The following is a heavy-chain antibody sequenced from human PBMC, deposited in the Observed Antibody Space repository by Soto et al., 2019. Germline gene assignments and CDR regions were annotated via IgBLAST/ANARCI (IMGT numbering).Heavy chain of an antibody. CDR2: IMPIYGTA. V-gene: IGHV1-69*05. CDR1: GGTFSTYA. CDR3: AREDKPGGYPHPGTSGFDY. J-gene: IGHJ4*02. Sequence: QVQLVQAGAEVKKPGSSVKVSCKASGGTFSTYAISWVRQAPGQGLEWMGGIMPIYGTANYAQKFQGRVTKTTDESTSKVYMEWSSLRSDDTAVYYCAREDKPGGYPHPGTSGFDYWGQGTLVTVSS. D-gene: IGHD5-12*01.